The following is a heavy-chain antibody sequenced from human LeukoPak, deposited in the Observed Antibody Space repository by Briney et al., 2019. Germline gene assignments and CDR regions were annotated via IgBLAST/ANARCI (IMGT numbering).Heavy chain of an antibody. Sequence: GGSLRLSCAASGFTFSSYAMSWVRQAPGKGLEWVSAISGSGGSTYYADSVRGRFTISRDNSKNTLYLQMNSLRAEDTAVYYCAKGGVDYGDYDYYFDYWGQGTLVTVSS. CDR1: GFTFSSYA. J-gene: IGHJ4*02. CDR3: AKGGVDYGDYDYYFDY. D-gene: IGHD4-17*01. V-gene: IGHV3-23*01. CDR2: ISGSGGST.